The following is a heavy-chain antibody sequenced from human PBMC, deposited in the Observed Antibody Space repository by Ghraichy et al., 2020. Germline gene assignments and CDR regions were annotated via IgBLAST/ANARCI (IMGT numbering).Heavy chain of an antibody. CDR1: GGSISSSSYY. CDR2: IYYSGST. D-gene: IGHD6-19*01. CDR3: ARREWLVYYFDY. J-gene: IGHJ4*02. V-gene: IGHV4-39*01. Sequence: SETLSLTCTVSGGSISSSSYYWGWIRQPPGKGLEWIGSIYYSGSTYYNPSLKSRVTISVDTSKNQFSLKLSSVTAADTAVYYCARREWLVYYFDYWGQGTLVTVSS.